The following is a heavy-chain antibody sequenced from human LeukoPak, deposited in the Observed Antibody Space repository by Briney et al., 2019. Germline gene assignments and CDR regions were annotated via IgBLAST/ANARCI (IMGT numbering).Heavy chain of an antibody. CDR1: GGSFSGYY. Sequence: SETLSLTCAVYGGSFSGYYWSWIRQPPGKGLEWIGEINHSGSTNYNPSLKSRVTISVDTSKNQFSLKLSSVTAADTAVYYCARSRGWSPIDYWVQGTLVTVSS. CDR2: INHSGST. D-gene: IGHD6-19*01. CDR3: ARSRGWSPIDY. V-gene: IGHV4-34*01. J-gene: IGHJ4*02.